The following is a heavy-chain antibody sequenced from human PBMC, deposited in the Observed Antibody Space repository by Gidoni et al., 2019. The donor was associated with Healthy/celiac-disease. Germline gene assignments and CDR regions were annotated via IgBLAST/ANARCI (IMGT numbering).Heavy chain of an antibody. CDR1: GFTFSSYG. CDR2: IWYDGSNK. D-gene: IGHD6-19*01. Sequence: QVQLVESGGGVVQPGRSLRLSCAASGFTFSSYGMHWVRQAPGKGLEGVAVIWYDGSNKYYADSVKGRFTISRDNSKNTLYLQMNSLRAEDTAVYYCARGGYSSGWYNPFDYWGQGTLVTVSS. CDR3: ARGGYSSGWYNPFDY. V-gene: IGHV3-33*01. J-gene: IGHJ4*02.